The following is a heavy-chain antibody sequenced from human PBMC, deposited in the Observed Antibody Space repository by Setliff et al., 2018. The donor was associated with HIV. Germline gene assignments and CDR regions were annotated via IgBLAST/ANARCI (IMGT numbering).Heavy chain of an antibody. CDR1: GGTFSSYP. Sequence: GASVKVSCKASGGTFSSYPITWVRQAPGQGLEWMGGIIPMFGTANYAQKFQGRVTITADASTKTAYMELSGLRSEDTAVYYCARGADGDFHYYMDVWGKGTTVTVS. V-gene: IGHV1-69*13. J-gene: IGHJ6*03. CDR3: ARGADGDFHYYMDV. D-gene: IGHD3-10*01. CDR2: IIPMFGTA.